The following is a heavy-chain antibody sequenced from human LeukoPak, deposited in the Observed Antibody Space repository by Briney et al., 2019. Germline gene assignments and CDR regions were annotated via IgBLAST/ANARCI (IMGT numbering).Heavy chain of an antibody. J-gene: IGHJ6*04. CDR1: GFTFSNYE. D-gene: IGHD3-10*02. Sequence: PEGSLRLSCAASGFTFSNYEMNWVRQAPGKGLDWVAYISRGGRTVDYADSVKGRFTISRDSAKNALYLQMNSLRAEDTAVYYCAELGITMIGGVWGKGTTVTISS. CDR3: AELGITMIGGV. V-gene: IGHV3-48*03. CDR2: ISRGGRTV.